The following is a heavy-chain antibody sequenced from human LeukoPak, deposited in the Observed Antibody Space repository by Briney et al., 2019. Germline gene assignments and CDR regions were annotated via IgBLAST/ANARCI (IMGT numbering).Heavy chain of an antibody. CDR1: SYNFPNYW. D-gene: IGHD1-7*01. Sequence: ESLKISCKASSYNFPNYWIGRVRQMPGKGLEWMGIIYPAGSQTIYSPSFQGQVTISVDKSTSPAYLQWNTLKASDTAMYDCARRNYTSVWFDPWGQGTLVTVSS. V-gene: IGHV5-51*01. J-gene: IGHJ5*02. CDR3: ARRNYTSVWFDP. CDR2: IYPAGSQT.